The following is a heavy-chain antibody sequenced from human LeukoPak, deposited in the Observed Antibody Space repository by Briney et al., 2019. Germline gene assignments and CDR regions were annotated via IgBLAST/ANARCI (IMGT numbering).Heavy chain of an antibody. V-gene: IGHV3-48*02. CDR2: ISSTSNTI. D-gene: IGHD2-2*01. J-gene: IGHJ3*02. CDR1: GFTSSSYS. Sequence: GGSLRLSCVASGFTSSSYSMHWVRQAPGKGLEWVSYISSTSNTIYHADSVKGRFTISRDNAKNSLYLQMNSLRDEGSAVYYCARGTQRAFDIWGQGTMVTVSS. CDR3: ARGTQRAFDI.